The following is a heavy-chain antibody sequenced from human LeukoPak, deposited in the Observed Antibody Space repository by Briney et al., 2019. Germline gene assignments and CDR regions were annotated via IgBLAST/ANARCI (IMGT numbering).Heavy chain of an antibody. Sequence: RASVKVSCKAFGYTFTGYYMHWVRQAPGQGLEWMGRINPNSGGTNYAQKFQGRVTMTRDTSISTAYMELSRLRSDDTAVYYCASVSYSGSPHVGAFDIWGQGTMVTVSS. V-gene: IGHV1-2*06. CDR3: ASVSYSGSPHVGAFDI. CDR2: INPNSGGT. J-gene: IGHJ3*02. CDR1: GYTFTGYY. D-gene: IGHD1-26*01.